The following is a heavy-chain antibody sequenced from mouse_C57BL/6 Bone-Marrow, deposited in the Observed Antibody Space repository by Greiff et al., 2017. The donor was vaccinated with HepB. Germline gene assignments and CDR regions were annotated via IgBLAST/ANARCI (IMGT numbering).Heavy chain of an antibody. CDR2: TFYSGIT. Sequence: VQLQQSGPSLVRPSQTLSLTCTVTGFSINSDCYWIWIRQFPGNKLEYIGYTFYSGITYYNPSLESRTYITRDTSKNQFSLKLSSVTTEDTATYYCASVYYYGSSYGAMDYWGQGTSVTVSS. CDR3: ASVYYYGSSYGAMDY. D-gene: IGHD1-1*01. V-gene: IGHV3-3*01. J-gene: IGHJ4*01. CDR1: GFSINSDCY.